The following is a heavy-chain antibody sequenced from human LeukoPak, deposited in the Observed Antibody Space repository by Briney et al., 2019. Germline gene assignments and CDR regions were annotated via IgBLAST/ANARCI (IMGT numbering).Heavy chain of an antibody. D-gene: IGHD6-19*01. J-gene: IGHJ6*02. CDR2: INPSGGST. CDR3: ARDVPYSSGWSYYYYYGMDV. CDR1: GYTFTSYY. V-gene: IGHV1-46*01. Sequence: ASVKVSCKASGYTFTSYYIHWVRQAPGQGLEWMGIINPSGGSTSYAQKFQGRVTMTRDTSTSTVYMELSSLRSEDTAVYYRARDVPYSSGWSYYYYYGMDVWGQGTTVTVSS.